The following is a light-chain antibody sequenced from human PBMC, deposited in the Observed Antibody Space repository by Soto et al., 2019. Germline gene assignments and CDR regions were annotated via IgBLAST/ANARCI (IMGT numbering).Light chain of an antibody. Sequence: QSVLTQPASVSGSPGQSITISCTGTSSDVGGYNYVSWYQQHPGKAPKLMIYDVSNRPSGVSNRFSGSKSGNTASLTISGLQAEDEADYYCSSYTSSSTLYVFGTGTKV. CDR3: SSYTSSSTLYV. CDR2: DVS. V-gene: IGLV2-14*01. CDR1: SSDVGGYNY. J-gene: IGLJ1*01.